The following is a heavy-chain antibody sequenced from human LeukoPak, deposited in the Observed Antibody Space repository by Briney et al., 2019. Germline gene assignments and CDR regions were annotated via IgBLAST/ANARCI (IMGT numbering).Heavy chain of an antibody. V-gene: IGHV4-39*01. CDR1: GGSISSSSYY. J-gene: IGHJ4*02. CDR2: IYYSGST. Sequence: PSETLSLTCTVSGGSISSSSYYWGWIRQPPGKGLEWTGSIYYSGSTYYNPSLKSRVTISVDTSKNQFSLKLSSVTAAETAVYYCARPYYDFWCGYFDYWGQGTLVTVSS. CDR3: ARPYYDFWCGYFDY. D-gene: IGHD3-3*01.